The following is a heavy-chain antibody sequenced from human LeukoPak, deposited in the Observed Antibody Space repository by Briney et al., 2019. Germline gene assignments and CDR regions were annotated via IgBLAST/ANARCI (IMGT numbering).Heavy chain of an antibody. V-gene: IGHV4-39*01. CDR1: GGSISSSRYY. D-gene: IGHD3-10*01. Sequence: KPSETLSLTCTVSGGSISSSRYYWGWIRQPPGKGPEWIGSIYYSGSTYYNPSLKSRVTISVDTSKNQFSLKLSSVTAADTAVYYCARTFMVRGVIITSDFDYWGQGTLVTVSS. CDR3: ARTFMVRGVIITSDFDY. J-gene: IGHJ4*02. CDR2: IYYSGST.